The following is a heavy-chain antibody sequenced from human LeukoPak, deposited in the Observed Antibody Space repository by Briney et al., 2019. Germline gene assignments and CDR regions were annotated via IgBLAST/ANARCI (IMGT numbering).Heavy chain of an antibody. CDR3: ARETPDGYDY. V-gene: IGHV3-21*01. CDR1: GLTFSYYN. J-gene: IGHJ4*02. Sequence: GGSLRLSCAVTGLTFSYYNMNWVRQAPGKGLEWVSSISSSSSYIYYADSVKGRFTISRDNAKNSLYLQMNSLRAEDTAVYYCARETPDGYDYWGQGTLVTVSS. D-gene: IGHD5-24*01. CDR2: ISSSSSYI.